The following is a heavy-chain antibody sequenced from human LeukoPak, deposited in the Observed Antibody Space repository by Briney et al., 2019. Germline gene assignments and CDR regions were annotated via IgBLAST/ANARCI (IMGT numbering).Heavy chain of an antibody. CDR3: ARAYSYGIFYFDY. J-gene: IGHJ4*02. Sequence: QPGGSLRLSCAASGFTFSSYEMNWVRQAPGKGLEWVSYISSSGSTIYYADSVEGRFTISRDNAKNSLYLQMNSLRAEDTAVYYCARAYSYGIFYFDYWGQGTLVTVSS. CDR2: ISSSGSTI. D-gene: IGHD5-18*01. CDR1: GFTFSSYE. V-gene: IGHV3-48*03.